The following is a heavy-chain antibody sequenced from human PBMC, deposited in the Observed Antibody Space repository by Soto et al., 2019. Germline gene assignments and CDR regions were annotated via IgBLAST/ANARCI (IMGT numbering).Heavy chain of an antibody. CDR2: ISAYNGNT. Sequence: ASVKVSCKASGYTFTSYGISWVRQAPGQGLEWMGWISAYNGNTNYAQKLQGRVTMTTDTSTSTAYMELRSLRSDDTAVYYCARGFTIFGVVMIERAFDIWGQGTMVT. CDR1: GYTFTSYG. J-gene: IGHJ3*02. CDR3: ARGFTIFGVVMIERAFDI. V-gene: IGHV1-18*01. D-gene: IGHD3-3*01.